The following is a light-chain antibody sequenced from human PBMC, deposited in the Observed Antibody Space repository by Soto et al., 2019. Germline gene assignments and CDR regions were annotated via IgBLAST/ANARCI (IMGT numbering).Light chain of an antibody. CDR2: DAS. Sequence: EIVLKQSPATLSLSPGERATLSCRASQSVSNYLAWYQQKPGQAPRLLIYDASNRATGIPARFSGSGSGTDFTLTISSLEPADFAVYYCQQRSNWPLLTFGGGTKVEIK. V-gene: IGKV3-11*01. CDR1: QSVSNY. J-gene: IGKJ4*01. CDR3: QQRSNWPLLT.